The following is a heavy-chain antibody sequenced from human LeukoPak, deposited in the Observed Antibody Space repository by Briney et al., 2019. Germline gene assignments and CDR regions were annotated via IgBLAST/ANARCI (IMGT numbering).Heavy chain of an antibody. CDR2: MSGSGGTT. J-gene: IGHJ4*02. CDR3: AKTSGFWSGYPIYYFDY. V-gene: IGHV3-23*01. Sequence: GGSLRLSCVVSGFIFSDYGMSWVRQAPGRGLEWVSAMSGSGGTTYYADSVKGRFTISRDNPKNTLYLQMNSLRAEDTAVYYCAKTSGFWSGYPIYYFDYWGQGTLVTVSS. CDR1: GFIFSDYG. D-gene: IGHD3-3*01.